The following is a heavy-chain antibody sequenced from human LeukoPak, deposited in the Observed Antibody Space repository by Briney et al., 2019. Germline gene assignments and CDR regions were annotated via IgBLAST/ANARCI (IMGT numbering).Heavy chain of an antibody. CDR1: GLTFSNYA. CDR3: AKHLLVGGTRGAYAFDI. CDR2: ISGITTNT. V-gene: IGHV3-23*01. J-gene: IGHJ3*02. D-gene: IGHD1-26*01. Sequence: QSGGSLRLSCAASGLTFSNYAMSWVRQAPGKGLEWVSLISGITTNTYYADSVKGRFTISRDNSKNTLDLQMNSLRAEDTAGYYCAKHLLVGGTRGAYAFDIWGRGTMVTVSS.